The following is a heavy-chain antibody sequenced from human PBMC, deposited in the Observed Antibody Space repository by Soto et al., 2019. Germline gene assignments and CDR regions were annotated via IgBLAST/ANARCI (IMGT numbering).Heavy chain of an antibody. CDR2: IKQDGSEK. CDR1: GFTFSSYW. V-gene: IGHV3-7*04. D-gene: IGHD6-13*01. Sequence: GGSLRLSCAASGFTFSSYWMSWVRQAPGKGLEWVANIKQDGSEKYYVDSVKGRFTISRDNAKNSLYLQMNSLRAEDTAVYYCARAFSSWDDNWFDPWGQGTLVTVSS. CDR3: ARAFSSWDDNWFDP. J-gene: IGHJ5*02.